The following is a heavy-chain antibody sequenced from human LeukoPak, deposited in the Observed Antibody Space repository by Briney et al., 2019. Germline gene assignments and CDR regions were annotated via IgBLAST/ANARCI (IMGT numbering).Heavy chain of an antibody. J-gene: IGHJ5*02. Sequence: GESLKISCMGSGYSFTSYWIGWVRQMPGKGLEWMGIIYTGDSDTRYSPSFQGQVTISADKSISTAYLQWSSLKASDTAMYYCARGIYGSGSYYNVFDWFDPWGQGTLVTVSS. CDR3: ARGIYGSGSYYNVFDWFDP. CDR2: IYTGDSDT. V-gene: IGHV5-51*01. D-gene: IGHD3-10*01. CDR1: GYSFTSYW.